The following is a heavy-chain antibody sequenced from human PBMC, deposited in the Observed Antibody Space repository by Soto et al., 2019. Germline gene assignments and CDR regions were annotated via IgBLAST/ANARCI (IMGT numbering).Heavy chain of an antibody. D-gene: IGHD6-25*01. J-gene: IGHJ5*02. V-gene: IGHV3-33*08. Sequence: QEQLAESGGGVVQPGTSLRLSCTASGFTFSSFGMNWVRQAPGKGLEWVALIWYDGSKEYYADSVKGRFTISGDDSKNTLYLQMDSLRAEDTAVYYCTREGTFGSGSNEAWFDPWGQGTLVTVSS. CDR2: IWYDGSKE. CDR3: TREGTFGSGSNEAWFDP. CDR1: GFTFSSFG.